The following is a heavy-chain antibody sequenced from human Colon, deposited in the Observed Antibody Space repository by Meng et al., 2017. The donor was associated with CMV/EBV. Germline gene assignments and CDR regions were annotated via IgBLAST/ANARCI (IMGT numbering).Heavy chain of an antibody. Sequence: SETLSLTCTVSGGSISSGDYYWSWIRQPPGKGLEWIGYIYYSASTYYNPSLKSRVTMSVDTSKNQFSLKLGSVTAADTAVYYCARDRGILIETMQAVHNWFDPWGQGTMVTVSS. CDR2: IYYSAST. J-gene: IGHJ5*01. CDR3: ARDRGILIETMQAVHNWFDP. D-gene: IGHD1-7*01. CDR1: GGSISSGDYY. V-gene: IGHV4-30-4*08.